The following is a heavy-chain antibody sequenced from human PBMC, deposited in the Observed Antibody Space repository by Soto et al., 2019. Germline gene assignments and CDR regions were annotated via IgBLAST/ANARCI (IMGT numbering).Heavy chain of an antibody. CDR3: AKKTMISYFDP. CDR2: ISYSGNA. D-gene: IGHD3-22*01. CDR1: GGSITSKNDC. Sequence: QLQLQEAVPGLVRPSETLSLTCTVSGGSITSKNDCWVWIRQSPGKVLEWIGSISYSGNAYYNPSHKSRSTISVDTSHNHFSRMLTSATAADTAIYYCAKKTMISYFDPWGHGTLVTFSA. V-gene: IGHV4-39*02. J-gene: IGHJ5*02.